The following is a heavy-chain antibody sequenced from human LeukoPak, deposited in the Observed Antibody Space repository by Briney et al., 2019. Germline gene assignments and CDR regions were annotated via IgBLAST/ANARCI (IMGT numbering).Heavy chain of an antibody. D-gene: IGHD3-10*01. Sequence: PSETLSLTCPVSGGSISSYYWSWIRQPPGKGPEWIGWIYYSGNTNYNPSLKSRVTISVDTSKNQFSLKLSSVTTADTAVYYCAREGYYGSGTYYPWGQGTLVTVSS. CDR1: GGSISSYY. V-gene: IGHV4-59*01. J-gene: IGHJ5*02. CDR2: IYYSGNT. CDR3: AREGYYGSGTYYP.